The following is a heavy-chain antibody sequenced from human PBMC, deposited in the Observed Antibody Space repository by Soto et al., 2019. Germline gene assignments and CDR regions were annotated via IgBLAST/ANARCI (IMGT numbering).Heavy chain of an antibody. J-gene: IGHJ6*02. CDR2: ISAAGDP. V-gene: IGHV3-13*05. D-gene: IGHD2-21*02. CDR3: ASTDRDCDGLAV. CDR1: GFTFRNYA. Sequence: EVQLVESGGGLVQPGGSLRLSCEASGFTFRNYAMHWVRQGTGKGLEWVSGISAAGDPDYADSVEGRFTISRENDQNSVTLQMNSLRVGDTAVYYCASTDRDCDGLAVGGQGTTVTVSS.